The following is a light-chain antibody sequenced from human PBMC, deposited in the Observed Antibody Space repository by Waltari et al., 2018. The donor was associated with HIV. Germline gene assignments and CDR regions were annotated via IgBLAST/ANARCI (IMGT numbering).Light chain of an antibody. V-gene: IGKV4-1*01. Sequence: DIVMTQSPDSLAVSLGERATIHCRSSPSLLSSSDNKNYLAWYQHKPGQSPKLLIYWASTRESGVPNRFSGGGSGTEFTLTISSLQAEDVAVYYCQQFYITPLTFGQGTKVEIK. J-gene: IGKJ1*01. CDR2: WAS. CDR3: QQFYITPLT. CDR1: PSLLSSSDNKNY.